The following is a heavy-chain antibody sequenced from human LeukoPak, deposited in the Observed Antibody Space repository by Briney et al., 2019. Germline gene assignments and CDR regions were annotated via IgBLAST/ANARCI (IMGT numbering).Heavy chain of an antibody. CDR2: IYTSGST. D-gene: IGHD2-2*01. V-gene: IGHV4-61*02. CDR3: ARGSREYELGYCSSNSCLSDAFDI. Sequence: PSQTLSLTCTVAGGSISSGSYYWSWLRQPAGKGLEWIVRIYTSGSTNYNPSLKSRVTISVDTSKNQFSLKLSSVTAADTAVYYCARGSREYELGYCSSNSCLSDAFDIAGQGTMVTVSS. J-gene: IGHJ3*02. CDR1: GGSISSGSYY.